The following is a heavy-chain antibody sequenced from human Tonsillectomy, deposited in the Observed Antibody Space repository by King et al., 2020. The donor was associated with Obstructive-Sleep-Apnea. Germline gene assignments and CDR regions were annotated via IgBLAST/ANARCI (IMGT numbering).Heavy chain of an antibody. CDR3: ARVGLVGAYCSDTSCYSYDAFDI. CDR2: IKSEESNT. D-gene: IGHD2-15*01. J-gene: IGHJ3*02. Sequence: VQLVGSVGGLVQPWGFRRLSCAASGFTFIYNLVHAGLQASWKERVCGARIKSEESNTKCAGCVEGRFDVSRDNAKNMHYLQMNSLRADDTALYYCARVGLVGAYCSDTSCYSYDAFDIWGQGTKVTVSA. V-gene: IGHV3-74*01. CDR1: GFTFIYNL.